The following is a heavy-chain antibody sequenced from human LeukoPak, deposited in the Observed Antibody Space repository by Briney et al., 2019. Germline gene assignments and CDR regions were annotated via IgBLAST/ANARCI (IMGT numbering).Heavy chain of an antibody. CDR1: GFTFSSYA. CDR3: ARKSTAARLDDY. V-gene: IGHV3-23*01. D-gene: IGHD6-13*01. J-gene: IGHJ4*02. Sequence: GGSLRLSCAASGFTFSSYAMSRVRQAPGKGLEWVSAISGSGGSTYYADSVKGRFTISRDNSKNTLYLQMNSLRAEDTAVYYCARKSTAARLDDYWGQGTLVTVSS. CDR2: ISGSGGST.